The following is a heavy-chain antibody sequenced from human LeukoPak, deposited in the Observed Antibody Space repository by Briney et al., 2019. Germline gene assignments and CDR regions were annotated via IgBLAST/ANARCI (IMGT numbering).Heavy chain of an antibody. V-gene: IGHV1-2*06. J-gene: IGHJ5*02. CDR2: INPNSGGT. Sequence: ASVKVSCKASGYTFTGYYMHWVRQAPGQGLEWMGRINPNSGGTNYAQKFQGRVTMTRDTSLSTAYMELSRLRSDDTAVYYCARGSGWKRSWFDPWGQGTLVTVSS. CDR1: GYTFTGYY. CDR3: ARGSGWKRSWFDP. D-gene: IGHD4-23*01.